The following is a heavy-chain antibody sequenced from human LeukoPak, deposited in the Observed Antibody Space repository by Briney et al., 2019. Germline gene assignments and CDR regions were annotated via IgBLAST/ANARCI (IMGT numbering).Heavy chain of an antibody. CDR3: ARAWGSLYYFDH. J-gene: IGHJ4*02. Sequence: ASQKVSCKASGYSFTGYFFHWVRQAPGQGLERMEWINPNNGLTNYTQKFKGRVTMTRDTSSATGYMELNRLTSDDTAVFYCARAWGSLYYFDHWGQGTLVTVSS. D-gene: IGHD3-16*01. CDR1: GYSFTGYF. CDR2: INPNNGLT. V-gene: IGHV1-2*02.